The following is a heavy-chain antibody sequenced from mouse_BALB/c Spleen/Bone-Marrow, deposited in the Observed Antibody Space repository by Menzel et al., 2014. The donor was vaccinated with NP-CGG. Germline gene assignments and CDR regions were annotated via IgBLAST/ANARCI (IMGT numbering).Heavy chain of an antibody. J-gene: IGHJ4*01. V-gene: IGHV5-12-2*01. CDR2: ISNGGGST. Sequence: DVQLVESGGGLVQPGGSLKLSYAASGFTFSSYTASWVRQTPEKRLEWVAYISNGGGSTYYPDTLKGRFTISRDNAKNTLYLQMSSLKSEDAAMYYCARQLGLRWAMDYWGQGTSVTVSS. CDR1: GFTFSSYT. CDR3: ARQLGLRWAMDY. D-gene: IGHD3-1*01.